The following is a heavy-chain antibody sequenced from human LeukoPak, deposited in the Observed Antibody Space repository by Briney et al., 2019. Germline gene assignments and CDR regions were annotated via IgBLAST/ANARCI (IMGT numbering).Heavy chain of an antibody. J-gene: IGHJ5*02. Sequence: GGSLRLSCAASGIAFSSFGMHWVRQAPGKGLEWVAFIWYDGSNKFYTDSVKGRFTISRDNSKNTLYLQMNSLRVEDTAVYYCARDGTVTAGPFDPWGQGTLVTVSS. CDR3: ARDGTVTAGPFDP. V-gene: IGHV3-33*01. CDR1: GIAFSSFG. CDR2: IWYDGSNK. D-gene: IGHD4-11*01.